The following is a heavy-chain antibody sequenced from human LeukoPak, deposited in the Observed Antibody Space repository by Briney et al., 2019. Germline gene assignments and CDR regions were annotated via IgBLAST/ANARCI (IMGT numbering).Heavy chain of an antibody. D-gene: IGHD6-13*01. J-gene: IGHJ4*02. CDR3: AREVGSARNIAAIDY. Sequence: ASVKVSCKASGYAFTNLAITWVRQAPGQGLEWMGWISPYNDNTNYAQRLQGRVTMTTDTSTSTAYMELRSLRPDDTAVYFCAREVGSARNIAAIDYWGQGTLVTVSS. CDR2: ISPYNDNT. V-gene: IGHV1-18*01. CDR1: GYAFTNLA.